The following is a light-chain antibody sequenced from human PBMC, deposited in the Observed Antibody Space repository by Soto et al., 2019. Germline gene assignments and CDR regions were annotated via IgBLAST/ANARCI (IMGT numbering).Light chain of an antibody. J-gene: IGLJ2*01. CDR1: SSDVGGYNY. CDR3: SSYSGSSTLVV. Sequence: QSALTQPASVSGSPGQSITISCTGTSSDVGGYNYVSWYQHHPGKAPKLMIYEVSRRPSGVSNRFFGSKSDNTASLTISGLQPEDEAAYYCSSYSGSSTLVVFGGGTKLTVL. CDR2: EVS. V-gene: IGLV2-14*01.